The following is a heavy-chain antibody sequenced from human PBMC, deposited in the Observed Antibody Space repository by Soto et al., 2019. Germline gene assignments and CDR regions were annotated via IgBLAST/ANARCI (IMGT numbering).Heavy chain of an antibody. Sequence: SETLSLTCTVSGGSISSSSYYWGWIRQPPGKGLEWIGSIYYSGSTYYNPSLKSRVTISVATSKNQFSLKLSSVTAAAAAVYYCARHSPGAAAGTEGDDAFDIWGQGTMVTVSS. J-gene: IGHJ3*02. CDR1: GGSISSSSYY. CDR3: ARHSPGAAAGTEGDDAFDI. V-gene: IGHV4-39*01. CDR2: IYYSGST. D-gene: IGHD6-13*01.